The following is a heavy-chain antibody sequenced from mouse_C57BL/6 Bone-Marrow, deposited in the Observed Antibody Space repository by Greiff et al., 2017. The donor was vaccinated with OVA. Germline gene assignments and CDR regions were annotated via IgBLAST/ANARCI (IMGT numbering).Heavy chain of an antibody. Sequence: VQLQQPGAELVKPGASVKLSWKASGYTFTSYWMHWVKQRPGQGLEWIGMIHPNSGSTNYNEKFKSKATLTVDKSSSTAYMQLSSLTSEDSAVYYCASPGYGSSWYFDVWGTGTTVTVSS. CDR1: GYTFTSYW. J-gene: IGHJ1*03. CDR3: ASPGYGSSWYFDV. CDR2: IHPNSGST. D-gene: IGHD1-1*01. V-gene: IGHV1-64*01.